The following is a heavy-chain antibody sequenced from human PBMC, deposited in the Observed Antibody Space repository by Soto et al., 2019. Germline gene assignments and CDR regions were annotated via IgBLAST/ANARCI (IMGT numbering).Heavy chain of an antibody. CDR3: ARSPGEWPPNRFDP. D-gene: IGHD3-10*01. Sequence: SETLSLTCTVSGGSISSGDYYWSWIRQPPGKGLEWIGYIYYSGSTYYNPSLKSRVTISVDTSRNQFSLKLSSVTAADTAVYYCARSPGEWPPNRFDPWGQGTLVTVSS. CDR2: IYYSGST. J-gene: IGHJ5*02. CDR1: GGSISSGDYY. V-gene: IGHV4-30-4*01.